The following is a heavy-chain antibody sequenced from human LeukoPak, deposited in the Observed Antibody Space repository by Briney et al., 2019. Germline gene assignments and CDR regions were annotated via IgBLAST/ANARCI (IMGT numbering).Heavy chain of an antibody. J-gene: IGHJ4*02. V-gene: IGHV3-7*01. CDR2: KNEDGSEK. D-gene: IGHD3-16*01. CDR1: GFTFSSYW. CDR3: ARRGSRFDY. Sequence: GGSLRRSCAASGFTFSSYWMSWGRQAPGKGLEWVANKNEDGSEKYYVDSVKGRFTISRDNAKNSLYLQMNSLRAEDTAMYYCARRGSRFDYWGQGTLVTVSS.